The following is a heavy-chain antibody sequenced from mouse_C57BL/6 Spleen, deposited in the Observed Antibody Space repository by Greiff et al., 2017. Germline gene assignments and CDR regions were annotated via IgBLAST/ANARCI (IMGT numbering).Heavy chain of an antibody. D-gene: IGHD3-2*02. Sequence: VKVVESGPGLVAPSQSLSITCTVSGFSLTSYGVDWVRQPPGKGLEWLGVIWGGGSTNYNSALMSRLSISKDNSKSLVFLKMNSLQTDDTAMYYCAKHLDSSGSWAMDYWGPGTSVTVSS. CDR2: IWGGGST. CDR3: AKHLDSSGSWAMDY. V-gene: IGHV2-9*01. J-gene: IGHJ4*01. CDR1: GFSLTSYG.